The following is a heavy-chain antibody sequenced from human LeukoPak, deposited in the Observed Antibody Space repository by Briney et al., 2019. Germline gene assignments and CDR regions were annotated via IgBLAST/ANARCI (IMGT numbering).Heavy chain of an antibody. Sequence: GSSVKVSCKASGGTFGSYAISWVRQAPGQGLEWMGGIIPIFGTANYAQKFQGRVTITADESTSTAYMELSSLRSEDTAVYYCARLPLDIVVVPAAMGHYYYYGMDVWGKGTTVTVSS. CDR3: ARLPLDIVVVPAAMGHYYYYGMDV. V-gene: IGHV1-69*01. D-gene: IGHD2-2*01. CDR1: GGTFGSYA. J-gene: IGHJ6*04. CDR2: IIPIFGTA.